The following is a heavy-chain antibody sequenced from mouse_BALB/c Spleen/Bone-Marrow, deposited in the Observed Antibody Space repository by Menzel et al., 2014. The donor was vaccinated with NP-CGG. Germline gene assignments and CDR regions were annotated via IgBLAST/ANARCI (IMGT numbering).Heavy chain of an antibody. Sequence: EVKLMESGGGLVQPGGSLKLSCAASGFTFSNYGMSWVRQTPDKRLDLVATINNNGGKTYSTDRVKGRFTISRDNAKNTLYLQMSSLKSEDTAMYYCVRDDGFYGLDRWGQGTSVTVSS. CDR2: INNNGGKT. CDR1: GFTFSNYG. J-gene: IGHJ4*01. D-gene: IGHD1-1*01. V-gene: IGHV5-6-3*01. CDR3: VRDDGFYGLDR.